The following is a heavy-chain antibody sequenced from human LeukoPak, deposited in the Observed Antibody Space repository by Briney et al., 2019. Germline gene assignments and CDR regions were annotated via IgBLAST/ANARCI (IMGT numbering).Heavy chain of an antibody. J-gene: IGHJ1*01. CDR3: ARDLGSSSWFQH. V-gene: IGHV1-18*01. D-gene: IGHD6-13*01. CDR2: ISVYNGNT. Sequence: ASVKVSCKASGYTFTSYGISWVRQAPGQGLEWMGWISVYNGNTKYAQKVQGRVTMTTDTFTSTAYMELRSLRSDDTAVYYCARDLGSSSWFQHWGQGTLVTVSS. CDR1: GYTFTSYG.